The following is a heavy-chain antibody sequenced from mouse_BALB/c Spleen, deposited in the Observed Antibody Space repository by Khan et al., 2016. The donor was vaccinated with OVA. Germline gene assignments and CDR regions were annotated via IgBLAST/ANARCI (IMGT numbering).Heavy chain of an antibody. J-gene: IGHJ4*01. D-gene: IGHD1-1*01. CDR2: IWGDGST. CDR1: GFSLSSNG. CDR3: AKFTPDYYSMDY. Sequence: VKLEESGPGLVAPSQSLSITCTVSGFSLSSNGVSWVRQPPGKGLEWLGVIWGDGSTNYHPTLKSRLIISKDNSKSQVFLKMNSLQTDDTATYYCAKFTPDYYSMDYWGQGTSVTVSS. V-gene: IGHV2-3*01.